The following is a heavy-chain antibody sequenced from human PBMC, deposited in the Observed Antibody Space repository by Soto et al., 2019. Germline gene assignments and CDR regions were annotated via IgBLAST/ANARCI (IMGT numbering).Heavy chain of an antibody. CDR2: INHSGST. V-gene: IGHV4-34*01. CDR1: GGSFSGYY. CDR3: ARARIVVVPAARYNWFDP. J-gene: IGHJ5*02. Sequence: QVQLQQWGAGLLKPSETLSLTCAVYGGSFSGYYWSWIRQPPGKGLEWIGEINHSGSTNYNPSLKSRVTISVDTSKNQFSRKLSSVTAADTAVYYCARARIVVVPAARYNWFDPGGQGTLVTVSS. D-gene: IGHD2-2*01.